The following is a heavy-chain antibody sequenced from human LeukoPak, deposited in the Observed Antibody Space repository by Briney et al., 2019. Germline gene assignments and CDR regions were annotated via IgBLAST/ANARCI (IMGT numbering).Heavy chain of an antibody. Sequence: GWSLPLSCAASGCIVLHYGMHWVDPAAGKELEWVAGIWRDATNRLYAASLKGRFTISRDNSQDTLFLQMNSLRAEDTAMYYCARDAQRGFDYSNSLEYWGHGTLVTVSS. CDR2: IWRDATNR. V-gene: IGHV3-33*01. CDR1: GCIVLHYG. J-gene: IGHJ4*01. CDR3: ARDAQRGFDYSNSLEY. D-gene: IGHD4-11*01.